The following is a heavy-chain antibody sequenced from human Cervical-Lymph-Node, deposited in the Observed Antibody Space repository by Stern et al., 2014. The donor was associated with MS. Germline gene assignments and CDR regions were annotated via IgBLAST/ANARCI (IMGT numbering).Heavy chain of an antibody. CDR2: ISAYNGNT. CDR1: GYTFTSYG. Sequence: QMQLVQSGAEVKKPGASVKVSCKASGYTFTSYGISWVRQAPGQGLEWMGWISAYNGNTNYAQKLQGRVTMTTDTSTSTAYMELRSLRSDDTAVYYCARILIVVVTATDYGMDVWGQGTTVTVSS. J-gene: IGHJ6*02. D-gene: IGHD2-21*02. CDR3: ARILIVVVTATDYGMDV. V-gene: IGHV1-18*01.